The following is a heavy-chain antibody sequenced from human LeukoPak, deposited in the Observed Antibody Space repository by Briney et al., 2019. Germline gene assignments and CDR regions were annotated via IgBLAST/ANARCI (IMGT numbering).Heavy chain of an antibody. Sequence: GGSLRLSCAASGFTFSSYEMNRVRQAPGKGLEWVSYISSSGSSIYYADSVRGRFTISRDNAKNSLYLQMNSLRAEDTAVYYCAKAIRYNWNLFDYWGQGTLVTVSP. CDR3: AKAIRYNWNLFDY. CDR2: ISSSGSSI. J-gene: IGHJ4*02. V-gene: IGHV3-48*03. D-gene: IGHD1-1*01. CDR1: GFTFSSYE.